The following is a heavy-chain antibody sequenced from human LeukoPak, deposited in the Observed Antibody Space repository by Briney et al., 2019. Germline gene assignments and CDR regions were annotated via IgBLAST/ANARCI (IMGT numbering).Heavy chain of an antibody. CDR3: AREGTSGTHLNWFDP. CDR2: IYGSGST. J-gene: IGHJ5*02. CDR1: GGSISSYY. D-gene: IGHD1-1*01. V-gene: IGHV4-59*01. Sequence: PSKTLSLTCTVSGGSISSYYWSWIRQPPGKGLEWIGHIYGSGSTNYNPSLKSRVTLSVDTSKNQFSLKLSSVTAADTAVYYCAREGTSGTHLNWFDPWGQGTLVTVSS.